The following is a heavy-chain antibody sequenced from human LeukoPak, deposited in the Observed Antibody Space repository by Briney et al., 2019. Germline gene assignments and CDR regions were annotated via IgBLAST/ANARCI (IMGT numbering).Heavy chain of an antibody. V-gene: IGHV3-7*01. J-gene: IGHJ5*01. Sequence: PGGSLRLSCVASGFTLSDYWMTWVRQAPGKGLAWVANINEDGSVRYYVDSVKGRFTISRDNAKNSLYLQLNSLRVEDTAVYYCATEGTDGRGSFGWFDSWGQGALVTVSS. CDR1: GFTLSDYW. CDR3: ATEGTDGRGSFGWFDS. D-gene: IGHD3-10*01. CDR2: INEDGSVR.